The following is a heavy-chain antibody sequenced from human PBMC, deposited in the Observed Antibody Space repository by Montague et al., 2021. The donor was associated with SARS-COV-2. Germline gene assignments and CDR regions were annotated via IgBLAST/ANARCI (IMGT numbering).Heavy chain of an antibody. CDR2: TYYRSKWYN. Sequence: CAISGDSVSSNSAAWNRIRQSPSRGLEWLGRTYYRSKWYNDYAVSVKSRITINPDTSKNQFSLQLNSVTPEDTAVYYCARDGGINSRPRPHTFHYWGQGTLVTVSS. J-gene: IGHJ4*02. D-gene: IGHD3-10*01. CDR1: GDSVSSNSAA. V-gene: IGHV6-1*01. CDR3: ARDGGINSRPRPHTFHY.